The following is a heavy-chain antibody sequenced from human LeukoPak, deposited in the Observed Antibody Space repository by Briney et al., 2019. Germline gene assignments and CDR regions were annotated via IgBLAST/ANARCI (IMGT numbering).Heavy chain of an antibody. J-gene: IGHJ4*02. CDR2: IKHDGSEE. D-gene: IGHD3-3*01. Sequence: PGGSLRLSCAASGFILSGYFMSWVRQAPGKGLEWVVSIKHDGSEEYYVDSVRGRFTISRDNTKSSLYLQMSSLRAEDTAVYYCATDRGWRTSGYYLYYFESWGQGTLVTVSS. CDR3: ATDRGWRTSGYYLYYFES. V-gene: IGHV3-7*01. CDR1: GFILSGYF.